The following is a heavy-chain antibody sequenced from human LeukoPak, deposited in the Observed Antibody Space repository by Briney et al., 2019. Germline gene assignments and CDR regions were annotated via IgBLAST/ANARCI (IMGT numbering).Heavy chain of an antibody. V-gene: IGHV3-21*01. J-gene: IGHJ6*02. CDR1: GFTFSSYS. D-gene: IGHD3-16*01. CDR2: ISSSSSYM. CDR3: AREYVDGGYYYGMDV. Sequence: GGSLRLSCAASGFTFSSYSMNWVRQAPGKGLEWVSSISSSSSYMYYADSVKGRFTISRDNAKNSLYLQMNSLRAEDTAVYYCAREYVDGGYYYGMDVWGQGTTVTVSS.